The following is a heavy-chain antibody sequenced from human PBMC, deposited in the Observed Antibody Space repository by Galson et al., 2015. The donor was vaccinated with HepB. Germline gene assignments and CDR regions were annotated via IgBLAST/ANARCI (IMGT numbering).Heavy chain of an antibody. J-gene: IGHJ4*02. CDR3: ARYYYDSSGRFDY. CDR1: GYTFTSYS. CDR2: INAGNGNT. Sequence: SVKVSCKASGYTFTSYSLHWVRQAPGQRLEWMGWINAGNGNTKYSQKFQGRITITRDTSASTAYMELSSLRSEDTAVYYCARYYYDSSGRFDYWGQGTLVIVSS. D-gene: IGHD3-22*01. V-gene: IGHV1-3*01.